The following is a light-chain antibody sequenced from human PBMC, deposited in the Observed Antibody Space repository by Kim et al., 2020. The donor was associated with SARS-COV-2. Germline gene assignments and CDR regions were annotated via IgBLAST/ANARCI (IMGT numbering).Light chain of an antibody. J-gene: IGKJ1*01. CDR2: HAY. Sequence: SPLSESVADRVTMTCRARQSISGWMAWYQQKPGKAPKLLIYHAYTVQGGVPSRFSGSGSGTEFTLTINNLMPDDFATYYCPHLGTVGLGTKVDIK. CDR1: QSISGW. CDR3: PHLGT. V-gene: IGKV1-5*01.